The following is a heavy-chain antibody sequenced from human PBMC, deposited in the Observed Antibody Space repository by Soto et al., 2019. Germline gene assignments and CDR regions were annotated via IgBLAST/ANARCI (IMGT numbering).Heavy chain of an antibody. Sequence: QVVLVQSGAEVKKPGAAVEVSCKASGYKFTDYYFHWVRQAPGQGPEWMGWVNPTRGDAVYDRKFQGGFTMTRATATTTAYLEVNRLKSDDKAVYYCALDPGIPGRYWYFDLWGSGSLVTVSS. CDR3: ALDPGIPGRYWYFDL. CDR2: VNPTRGDA. V-gene: IGHV1-2*02. J-gene: IGHJ2*01. D-gene: IGHD1-20*01. CDR1: GYKFTDYY.